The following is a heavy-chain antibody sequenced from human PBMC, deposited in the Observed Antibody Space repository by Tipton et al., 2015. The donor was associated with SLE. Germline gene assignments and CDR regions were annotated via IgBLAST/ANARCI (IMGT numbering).Heavy chain of an antibody. CDR2: IYSSGTT. D-gene: IGHD2-21*01. V-gene: IGHV4-38-2*02. J-gene: IGHJ6*02. Sequence: LRLSCTVSGYSISSGYYWGWIRQPPGKGLEWIGYIYSSGTTKYNPSLQSRVTISVDTPKNQFSLKVNSVTAADTAVYYCASGYCGGDCDTPRRDYYYGMDVWGQGTTVTVSS. CDR1: GYSISSGYY. CDR3: ASGYCGGDCDTPRRDYYYGMDV.